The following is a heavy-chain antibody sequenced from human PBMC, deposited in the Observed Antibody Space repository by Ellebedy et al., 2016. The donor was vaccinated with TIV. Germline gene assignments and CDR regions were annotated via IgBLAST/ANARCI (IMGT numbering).Heavy chain of an antibody. Sequence: GESLKISCAASGFTFSNHGMHWVRQAPGKGLEWVAFIRYDGIIKFYADSVKGRFTISRDNSKNTLDLQMNSLRTEDTAMYYCASSSNRIVVVGPTSWGQGTLVTVSS. CDR3: ASSSNRIVVVGPTS. D-gene: IGHD3-22*01. V-gene: IGHV3-30*02. CDR1: GFTFSNHG. CDR2: IRYDGIIK. J-gene: IGHJ5*02.